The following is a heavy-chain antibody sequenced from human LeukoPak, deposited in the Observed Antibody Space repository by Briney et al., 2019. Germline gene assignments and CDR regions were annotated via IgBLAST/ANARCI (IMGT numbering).Heavy chain of an antibody. D-gene: IGHD3-10*01. Sequence: SETLSLTCTVSGGSVYTSDYYWSWIRQHPGKGLEWIGYIYYSGSTYYNPSLKSRVTISVDTSKNQFSLKLSSVTAADTAVYYCVSGGSYLTKWGQGTLVTVSS. CDR1: GGSVYTSDYY. CDR2: IYYSGST. CDR3: VSGGSYLTK. V-gene: IGHV4-31*03. J-gene: IGHJ4*02.